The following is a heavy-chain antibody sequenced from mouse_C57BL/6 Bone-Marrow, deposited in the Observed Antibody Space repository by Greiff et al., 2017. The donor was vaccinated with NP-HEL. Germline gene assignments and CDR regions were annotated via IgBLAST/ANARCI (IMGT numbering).Heavy chain of an antibody. CDR2: IDPENGDT. CDR1: GFNIKDDY. V-gene: IGHV14-4*01. J-gene: IGHJ2*01. Sequence: DVQLQESGAELVRPGASVKLSCTASGFNIKDDYMHWVKQRPEQGLEWIGWIDPENGDTEYASKFQGKATITADTSSNTAYLQLSSLTSEDTAVYYCTTSGYYDYWGQGTTLTVSS. CDR3: TTSGYYDY. D-gene: IGHD3-1*01.